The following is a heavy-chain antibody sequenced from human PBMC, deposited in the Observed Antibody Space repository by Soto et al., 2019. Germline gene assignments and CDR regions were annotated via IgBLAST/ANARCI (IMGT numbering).Heavy chain of an antibody. CDR1: GFTFGDYA. D-gene: IGHD6-19*01. J-gene: IGHJ4*02. Sequence: GGSLRLSCAASGFTFGDYAMQWVRQAPGKGLEWVSAISWNSGSIDYADSVKSRFTISRDNAKNSLYLQMNSLRAEDTALYYCAKSHTTSGWYVTTDYWGQGTRVTVSS. V-gene: IGHV3-9*01. CDR2: ISWNSGSI. CDR3: AKSHTTSGWYVTTDY.